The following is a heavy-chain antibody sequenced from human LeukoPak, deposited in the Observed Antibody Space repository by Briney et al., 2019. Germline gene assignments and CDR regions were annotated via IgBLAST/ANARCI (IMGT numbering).Heavy chain of an antibody. CDR3: ARRATIVGSTKKGAFDI. J-gene: IGHJ3*02. Sequence: GGSLRLSCAASGFNFDDSAMHWVRQPPGKGLEWVSGITWNSDTRVYADSVKGRFTISRDNAKNSLFLQMNSLRNEDTALYFCARRATIVGSTKKGAFDIWGQGTVVTVYS. V-gene: IGHV3-9*01. CDR2: ITWNSDTR. CDR1: GFNFDDSA. D-gene: IGHD1-26*01.